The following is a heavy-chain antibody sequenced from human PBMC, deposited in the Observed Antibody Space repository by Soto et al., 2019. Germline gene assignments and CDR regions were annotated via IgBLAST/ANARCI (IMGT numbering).Heavy chain of an antibody. V-gene: IGHV3-23*01. CDR1: GFTFSSYA. Sequence: GGSLRLSCAASGFTFSSYAMSWVRQAPGKGLEWVSAISGSGGSTYYADSVKGRFTITRDNSKNTLYLQMNSLRAEDTAVYYCARKPPDYYDSSGYSYYFDYWGQGTLVTVSS. CDR2: ISGSGGST. J-gene: IGHJ4*02. CDR3: ARKPPDYYDSSGYSYYFDY. D-gene: IGHD3-22*01.